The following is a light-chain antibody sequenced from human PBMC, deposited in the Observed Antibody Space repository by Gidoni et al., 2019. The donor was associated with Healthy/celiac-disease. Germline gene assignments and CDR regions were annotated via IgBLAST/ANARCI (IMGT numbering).Light chain of an antibody. CDR1: QSVSSN. CDR2: GAS. CDR3: QQYNNWPRT. Sequence: EIVMTQSPATLSVSPGERATLSCRASQSVSSNLAWYQQKPGQAPRLLIYGASTRATGIPARFSGSGSGTECTLTISSLQSEDFAVYYCQQYNNWPRTFXQXTKVXIK. V-gene: IGKV3-15*01. J-gene: IGKJ1*01.